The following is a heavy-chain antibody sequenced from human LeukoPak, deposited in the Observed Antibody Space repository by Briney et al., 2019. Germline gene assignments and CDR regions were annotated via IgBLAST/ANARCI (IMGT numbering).Heavy chain of an antibody. CDR3: ARGNSGGYFDY. D-gene: IGHD3-10*01. J-gene: IGHJ4*02. CDR1: GFTFSSYW. CDR2: IKQDGSEK. V-gene: IGHV3-7*04. Sequence: GGSLRLSCAASGFTFSSYWMSWVRQAPGKGLEWAANIKQDGSEKYYVDSVKGRFTISRDNAKNSLYLQMNSLRAEDTAVYYCARGNSGGYFDYWGQGTLVTVSS.